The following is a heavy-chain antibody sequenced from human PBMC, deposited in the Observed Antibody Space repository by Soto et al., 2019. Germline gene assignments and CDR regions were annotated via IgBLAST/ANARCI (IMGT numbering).Heavy chain of an antibody. V-gene: IGHV4-38-2*02. J-gene: IGHJ4*03. CDR1: GDSISSGSY. D-gene: IGHD6-19*01. CDR2: IYHGGTT. Sequence: PSETLSLTCTVSGDSISSGSYWGWIRQPPGEGPEWIASIYHGGTTFYNPSLKSRISISVDTFKNQFSLRLTSVTAADTATYYCARVHVMVVAGSTFDYWGPGTLVTVSS. CDR3: ARVHVMVVAGSTFDY.